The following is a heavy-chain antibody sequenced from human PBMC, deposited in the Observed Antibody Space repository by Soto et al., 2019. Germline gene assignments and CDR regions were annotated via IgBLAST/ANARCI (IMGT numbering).Heavy chain of an antibody. Sequence: GGSLRLSCAASGFTFSSYEMNWVRQAPGKGLEWVSYISSSGSTIYYADSVKGRFTISRDNAKNSLYLQMNSLRAEDTAVYYCARPLAGDDSSGYFAFDIGGQGTMGTVSS. J-gene: IGHJ3*02. CDR1: GFTFSSYE. D-gene: IGHD3-22*01. CDR3: ARPLAGDDSSGYFAFDI. CDR2: ISSSGSTI. V-gene: IGHV3-48*03.